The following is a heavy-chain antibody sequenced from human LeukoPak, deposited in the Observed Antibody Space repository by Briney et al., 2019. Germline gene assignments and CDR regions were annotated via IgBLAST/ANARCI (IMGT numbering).Heavy chain of an antibody. CDR1: GYSFTSYW. J-gene: IGHJ4*02. D-gene: IGHD6-13*01. CDR3: AGTGYSSSWGFDY. V-gene: IGHV5-51*01. Sequence: GESLKISCKGSGYSFTSYWIGWVRQMPGKGLEWMGIIYPGDSDTRYSPSFQGQVTISADKSISTAYLQWSSLKVSDTAMYYCAGTGYSSSWGFDYWGQGTLVTVSS. CDR2: IYPGDSDT.